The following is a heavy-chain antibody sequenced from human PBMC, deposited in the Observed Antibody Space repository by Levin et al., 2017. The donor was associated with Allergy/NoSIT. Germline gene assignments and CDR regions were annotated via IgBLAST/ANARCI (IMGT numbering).Heavy chain of an antibody. J-gene: IGHJ6*02. D-gene: IGHD6-6*01. CDR1: GFTFSSYA. CDR3: AKDLRYSSSSTYYYGMDV. CDR2: INGSGGST. V-gene: IGHV3-23*01. Sequence: GGSLRLSCAASGFTFSSYAMSWVRQAPGKGLEWVSAINGSGGSTYYADSVKGRFTISRDNSKNTLYLQMNSLRAEDTAVYYCAKDLRYSSSSTYYYGMDVWGQGTTVTVSS.